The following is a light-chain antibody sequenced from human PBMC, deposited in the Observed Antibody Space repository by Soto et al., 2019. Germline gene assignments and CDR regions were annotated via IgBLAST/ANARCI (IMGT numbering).Light chain of an antibody. CDR3: QQYGSSPIT. CDR2: GAS. J-gene: IGKJ5*01. Sequence: EIVLPQSPGTLSLSLGERATLSCRASQSISSTSLAWYQQKPGQAPRLLIYGASTRATGIPDRFSGSESGTDFTLTISRLEPEDFAVYYCQQYGSSPITFGQGTRLEIK. V-gene: IGKV3-20*01. CDR1: QSISSTS.